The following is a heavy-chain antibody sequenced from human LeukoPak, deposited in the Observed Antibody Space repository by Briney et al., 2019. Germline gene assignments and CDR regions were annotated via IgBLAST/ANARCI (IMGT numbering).Heavy chain of an antibody. CDR2: IYYSGST. CDR1: GGAITGYY. J-gene: IGHJ4*02. V-gene: IGHV4-59*01. Sequence: SETLSLTCTVSGGAITGYYWSWIRQPPGKGLEWIGYIYYSGSTNYNPSLKSRVTMSLDTSKKQFSLKLSSVTAADTAVYYCARGRPPHDYGTLFDYWGQGTLVTVSS. CDR3: ARGRPPHDYGTLFDY. D-gene: IGHD4-17*01.